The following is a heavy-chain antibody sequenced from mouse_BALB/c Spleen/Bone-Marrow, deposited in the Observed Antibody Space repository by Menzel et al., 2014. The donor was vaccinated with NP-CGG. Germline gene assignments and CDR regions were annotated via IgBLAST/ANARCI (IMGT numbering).Heavy chain of an antibody. J-gene: IGHJ1*01. Sequence: EVQVVESGGGLVQPGGSLKLSCAASGFTFSSYTLSWVRQTPEKRLEWVAYISHGGISAYYADTVKGRFTISRDNATNALELQMSSLKAEDTAIYRSAKRERGGWFFDAWGAGTTVTVSS. V-gene: IGHV5-12-2*01. CDR3: AKRERGGWFFDA. CDR1: GFTFSSYT. CDR2: ISHGGISA.